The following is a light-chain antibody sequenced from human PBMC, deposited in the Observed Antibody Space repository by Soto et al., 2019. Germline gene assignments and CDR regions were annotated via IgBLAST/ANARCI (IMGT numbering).Light chain of an antibody. CDR1: QSVNSY. CDR2: GAS. CDR3: QQRRNWPSIT. V-gene: IGKV3-11*01. Sequence: EIVLTQSPGTLSLSPGERATPSCRASQSVNSYLAWYQQKPGQAPRLLIYGASNRATGIPARFSGSGSGTDFTLTISSLEPEDFAVYYCQQRRNWPSITFGQGTRLEIK. J-gene: IGKJ5*01.